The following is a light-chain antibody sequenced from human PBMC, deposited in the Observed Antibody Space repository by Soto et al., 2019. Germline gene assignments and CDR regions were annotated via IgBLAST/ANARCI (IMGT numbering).Light chain of an antibody. V-gene: IGLV2-14*01. CDR2: DVS. J-gene: IGLJ2*01. Sequence: QSALTQPASVSGSPGQSITISCTGTSSDVGGYNYVSWYQQHPGKAPKLMIYDVSDRPSGVSNRFSGSKSGNTASLTISVLQAEDEADYYCSSYTSSSIVVFGGGTK. CDR3: SSYTSSSIVV. CDR1: SSDVGGYNY.